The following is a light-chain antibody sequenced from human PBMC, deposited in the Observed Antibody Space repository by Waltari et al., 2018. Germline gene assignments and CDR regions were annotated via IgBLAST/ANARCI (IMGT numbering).Light chain of an antibody. CDR1: NIGSKS. CDR3: QVWDSSSDHPGV. J-gene: IGLJ2*01. V-gene: IGLV3-21*03. CDR2: DDS. Sequence: SYVLTQPPSVSVAPGKTARITCGGNNIGSKSVHWYQQKPGQAPVLVVYDDSDRPSGIPGRFSGSNPGNTATLTISRVEAGDEADYYCQVWDSSSDHPGVFGGGTKLTVL.